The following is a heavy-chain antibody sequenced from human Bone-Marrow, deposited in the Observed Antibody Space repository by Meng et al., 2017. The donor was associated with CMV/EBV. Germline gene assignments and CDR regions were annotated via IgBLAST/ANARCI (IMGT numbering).Heavy chain of an antibody. J-gene: IGHJ4*02. V-gene: IGHV4-39*07. CDR3: ARELAGSGKSYYFDY. D-gene: IGHD3-10*01. Sequence: SETLSLTCTVSGGSISSSSYYWGWIRQPPGKGLEWIGSIYYSGSTYYNPSLKSRVTISVDTSKNQFSLKLSSVTAADTAGYYCARELAGSGKSYYFDYGGPGTLVTVSS. CDR1: GGSISSSSYY. CDR2: IYYSGST.